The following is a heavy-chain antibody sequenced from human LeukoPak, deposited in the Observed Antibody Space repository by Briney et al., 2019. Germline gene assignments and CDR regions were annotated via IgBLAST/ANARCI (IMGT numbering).Heavy chain of an antibody. Sequence: PSETLSLTCTVSGGSISSGSYYWSWIRQPAGKGLEWIGRIYTSGSTNYNPSLKSRVTISVDTSKNQFSLKLSSVTAADTAVYYCAREEYNWRHYFDYWGQGTLVTVSS. CDR2: IYTSGST. CDR1: GGSISSGSYY. CDR3: AREEYNWRHYFDY. J-gene: IGHJ4*02. D-gene: IGHD1-20*01. V-gene: IGHV4-61*02.